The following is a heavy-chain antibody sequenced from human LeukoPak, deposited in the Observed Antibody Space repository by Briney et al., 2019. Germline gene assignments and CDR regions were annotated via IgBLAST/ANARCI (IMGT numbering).Heavy chain of an antibody. D-gene: IGHD1-1*01. V-gene: IGHV1-46*01. CDR2: INLRDGIR. CDR1: GYNFVSYN. CDR3: ARDNTNWSFDY. J-gene: IGHJ4*02. Sequence: GASVTVSCTASGYNFVSYNMHWVRQAPGQGLEWMGIINLRDGIRSYAQKFQGRVTVTGDTSTSTFYMELSSLRFEDTAMYYCARDNTNWSFDYWGQGTLVTVSS.